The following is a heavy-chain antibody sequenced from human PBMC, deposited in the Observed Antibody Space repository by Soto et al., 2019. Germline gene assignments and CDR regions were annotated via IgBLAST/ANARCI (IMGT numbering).Heavy chain of an antibody. V-gene: IGHV1-69*01. D-gene: IGHD3-3*01. CDR2: INPIFGTS. Sequence: QVQLVQSGAEVKKPGSSVKVSCKASGGTFSNYTISWVRQAPGQGLEWMGGINPIFGTSNYAQKFQGRVTITADESTSTAYMELSSLRSEDTAVYYCANVFGVVILEAKSGEFGMDVWGQGTTVTVSS. CDR1: GGTFSNYT. CDR3: ANVFGVVILEAKSGEFGMDV. J-gene: IGHJ6*02.